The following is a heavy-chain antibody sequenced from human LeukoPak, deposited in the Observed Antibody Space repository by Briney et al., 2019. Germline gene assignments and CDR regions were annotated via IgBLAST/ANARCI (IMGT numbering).Heavy chain of an antibody. CDR2: IYTSWST. Sequence: SQTLSLTRTVSVCSISSRLYYWSWIRHPAGKGLEWIGRIYTSWSTNYNPFLKSRVPISLDTFKNHFSPELYSLTAADTAVYYCARVSGSYRWYFDYWGQGTLVTVSS. V-gene: IGHV4-61*02. CDR1: VCSISSRLYY. CDR3: ARVSGSYRWYFDY. J-gene: IGHJ4*02. D-gene: IGHD1-26*01.